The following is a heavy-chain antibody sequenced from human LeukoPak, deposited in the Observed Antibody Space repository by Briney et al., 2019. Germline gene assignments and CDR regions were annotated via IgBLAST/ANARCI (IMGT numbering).Heavy chain of an antibody. CDR1: GFTFDDYA. J-gene: IGHJ4*02. D-gene: IGHD6-19*01. CDR3: AKLTGYSSGWVDY. CDR2: ISWNSGSI. V-gene: IGHV3-9*01. Sequence: GRSLRLSCAASGFTFDDYAMPWVRQAPGKCLEWVSSISWNSGSIAYADSVKGRFTISRDNAKNSLYLQMNSLRPEDTALYYCAKLTGYSSGWVDYWGQGTLVTVSS.